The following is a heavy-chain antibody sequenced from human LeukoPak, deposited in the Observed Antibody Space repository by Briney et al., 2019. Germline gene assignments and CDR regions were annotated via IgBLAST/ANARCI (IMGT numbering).Heavy chain of an antibody. CDR3: ARGGSGWPLDY. V-gene: IGHV1-8*01. CDR2: MNPNSGNT. Sequence: ASVKVSCKTSGYTFTTFDINWVRQATGQGLEWMGWMNPNSGNTGFAQKFQGRLTMTRNTSINTAYMELNTLRSEDTAVYHCARGGSGWPLDYWGQGTLVTVSS. J-gene: IGHJ4*02. CDR1: GYTFTTFD. D-gene: IGHD6-25*01.